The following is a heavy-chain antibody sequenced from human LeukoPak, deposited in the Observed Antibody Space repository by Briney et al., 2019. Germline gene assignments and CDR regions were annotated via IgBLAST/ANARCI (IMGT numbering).Heavy chain of an antibody. CDR2: FYSGGSA. V-gene: IGHV4-39*07. CDR3: ARKQGGTMYDV. Sequence: SETLSLTCIVPGGSISSSNYYWAWIRQPPGKGLEWIGTFYSGGSAYYNPSLTRRVSISKDTSDNQFSLRLYSVTAADTAVYYCARKQGGTMYDVWGQGTQVTVSS. D-gene: IGHD1-7*01. CDR1: GGSISSSNYY. J-gene: IGHJ4*02.